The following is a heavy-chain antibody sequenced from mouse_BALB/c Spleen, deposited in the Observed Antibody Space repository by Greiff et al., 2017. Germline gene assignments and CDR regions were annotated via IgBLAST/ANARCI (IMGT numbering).Heavy chain of an antibody. CDR1: GFNIKDYY. CDR2: IDPENGNT. CDR3: ARTVYYAMDD. V-gene: IGHV14-1*02. Sequence: VQLQQSGAELVRSGASVKLSCTASGFNIKDYYMHWVKQRPEQGLEWIGWIDPENGNTKYDPKFQGKATITADTSSNTAYLQLSSLTSEDTAVYYCARTVYYAMDDWGQGTSVTVAS. J-gene: IGHJ4*01. D-gene: IGHD1-1*01.